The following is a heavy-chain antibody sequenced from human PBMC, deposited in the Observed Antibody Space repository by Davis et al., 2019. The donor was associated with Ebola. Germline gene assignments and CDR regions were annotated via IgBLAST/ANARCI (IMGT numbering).Heavy chain of an antibody. CDR1: GFTFCGSA. V-gene: IGHV3-73*01. Sequence: GESLKISCAASGFTFCGSAMHWVRQASGKGLEWVGRIRSKANSYATAYAASVKGRFTISRDDSKNTAYLQMNSLKTEDTAVYYCSLSSAGPDYWGQGTLVTVSS. J-gene: IGHJ4*02. CDR2: IRSKANSYAT. CDR3: SLSSAGPDY. D-gene: IGHD3-10*02.